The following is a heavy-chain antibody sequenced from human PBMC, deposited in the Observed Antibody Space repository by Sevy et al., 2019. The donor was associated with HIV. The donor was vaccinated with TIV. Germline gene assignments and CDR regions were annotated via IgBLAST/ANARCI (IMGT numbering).Heavy chain of an antibody. V-gene: IGHV3-33*01. CDR2: IWYDGSNK. Sequence: GGSLRLSCAASGFTFSSYGMHWVRQAPGKGLEWVAVIWYDGSNKYYADSVKGRFTISRDNSKNTLYLQMNSLRAEDTAVYYCARSSTVVTPRLFDPWGQGTLVTVSS. D-gene: IGHD4-17*01. CDR1: GFTFSSYG. J-gene: IGHJ5*02. CDR3: ARSSTVVTPRLFDP.